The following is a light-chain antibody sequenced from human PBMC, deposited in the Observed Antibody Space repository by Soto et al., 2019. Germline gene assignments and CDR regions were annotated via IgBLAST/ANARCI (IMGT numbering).Light chain of an antibody. J-gene: IGKJ1*01. V-gene: IGKV1-39*01. CDR3: QQSYSSPPT. CDR1: QSISNH. Sequence: DIQMTQSXSSLSASVEDRVIITCRASQSISNHLNWYQQKPGKAPKLLIFAASSLQSGVPSRFSGSRSGPDFTLTISSMQPEDFATYYCQQSYSSPPTFGQGTKVDIK. CDR2: AAS.